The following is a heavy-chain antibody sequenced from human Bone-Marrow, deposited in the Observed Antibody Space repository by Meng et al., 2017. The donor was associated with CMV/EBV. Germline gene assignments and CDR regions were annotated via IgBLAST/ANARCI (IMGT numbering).Heavy chain of an antibody. CDR1: GYTFTSYG. J-gene: IGHJ4*02. Sequence: ASVKVSCKASGYTFTSYGISWVRQAPGQGLEWMGWINPNSGGTNYAQKFQGRVTMTRDTSISTAYMELSRLRSDDTAVYYCARVKCSSTSCQGYFDYWGQGTLVTVSS. D-gene: IGHD2-2*01. CDR3: ARVKCSSTSCQGYFDY. CDR2: INPNSGGT. V-gene: IGHV1-2*02.